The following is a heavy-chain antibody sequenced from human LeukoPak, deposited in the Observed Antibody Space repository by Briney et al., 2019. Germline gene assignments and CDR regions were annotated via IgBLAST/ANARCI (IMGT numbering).Heavy chain of an antibody. D-gene: IGHD2-15*01. CDR3: ARLTARIPNMFDY. J-gene: IGHJ4*02. CDR1: GDSSSSYF. V-gene: IGHV4-59*08. CDR2: IDYSGST. Sequence: ASETLSLTCTVSGDSSSSYFWTWVRQPPGKGLEWIGYIDYSGSTKYNPSLESRVTTSVDTSKNQFSLKVRSVTAADTAVYFCARLTARIPNMFDYWGQGILVTVSS.